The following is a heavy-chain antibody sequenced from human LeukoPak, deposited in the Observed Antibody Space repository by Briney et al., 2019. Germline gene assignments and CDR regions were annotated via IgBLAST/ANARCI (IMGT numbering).Heavy chain of an antibody. CDR1: GGSISSSSYY. CDR2: IYYSGST. Sequence: PSETLSLTCTVSGGSISSSSYYWGWIRQPPGKGLEWIGSIYYSGSTYYNPSLKSRVTISVDTSKNQFSLKLSSVTAADTAVYYCARSEVWYYGSGTPEYFDYWGQGTLVTVSS. V-gene: IGHV4-39*07. CDR3: ARSEVWYYGSGTPEYFDY. D-gene: IGHD3-10*01. J-gene: IGHJ4*02.